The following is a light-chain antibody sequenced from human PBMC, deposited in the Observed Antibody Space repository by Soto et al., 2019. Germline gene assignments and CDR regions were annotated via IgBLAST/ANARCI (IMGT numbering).Light chain of an antibody. J-gene: IGKJ4*01. CDR1: QDISKY. CDR2: DAS. Sequence: DIQMTQSPSSLSASVGDRVTITCQASQDISKYLNWYQQRPEKAPNLLIYDASSLEAGVPSRFTGSGSGTDFTFTISSLQPEDIATYYCQQYDNPPVTFGGGTKVEIK. V-gene: IGKV1-33*01. CDR3: QQYDNPPVT.